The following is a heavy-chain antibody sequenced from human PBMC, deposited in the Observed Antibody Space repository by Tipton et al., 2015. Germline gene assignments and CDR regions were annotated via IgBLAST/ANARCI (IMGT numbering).Heavy chain of an antibody. CDR2: ISHSGNT. CDR3: ARARGRHGGLFDS. D-gene: IGHD4-23*01. CDR1: GGSFSGYF. V-gene: IGHV4-34*01. Sequence: TLSLTCAVYGGSFSGYFWTWIRQPPGKGLEWIGSISHSGNTYYNPSLKSRVTMSRDTSKNQFSLKLTSVTAADTAVYYCARARGRHGGLFDSWGQGILVTVSS. J-gene: IGHJ4*02.